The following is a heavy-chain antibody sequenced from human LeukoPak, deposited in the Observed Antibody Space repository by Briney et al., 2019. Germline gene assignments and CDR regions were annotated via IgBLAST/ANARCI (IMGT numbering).Heavy chain of an antibody. J-gene: IGHJ4*02. D-gene: IGHD1-26*01. CDR3: VRDLGGRSGH. CDR1: GFTFSINW. Sequence: GGSLRLSCAASGFTFSINWLHWVSQAPGKGLVWVSRINEDGSTTNYADSVKGRSTIFRDNAKNTLYLQMNSLRAEDTAVYYCVRDLGGRSGHWGQGTLVTVSS. V-gene: IGHV3-74*01. CDR2: INEDGSTT.